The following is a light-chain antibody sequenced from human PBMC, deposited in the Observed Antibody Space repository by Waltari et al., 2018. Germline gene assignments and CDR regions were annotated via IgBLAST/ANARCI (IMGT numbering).Light chain of an antibody. CDR1: SSDVGGYNY. CDR2: DVT. J-gene: IGLJ3*02. CDR3: CSYAGSITFWV. V-gene: IGLV2-11*01. Sequence: QSALTQPRSVSGSPGQSVTISCTGTSSDVGGYNYVSWYQHHPGKAPKLIIYDVTKRPSGVPDRFSASKSANTASLPISGLQAEDEADYYCCSYAGSITFWVFGGGTKLTVL.